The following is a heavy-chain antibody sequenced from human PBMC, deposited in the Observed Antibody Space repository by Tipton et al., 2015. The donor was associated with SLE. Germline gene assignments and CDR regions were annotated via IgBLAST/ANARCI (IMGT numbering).Heavy chain of an antibody. CDR3: ARAYYADAFDI. J-gene: IGHJ3*02. CDR2: IYYSGST. Sequence: LRLSCAASGFTFSSYAMSWVRQAPGKGLEWIGYIYYSGSTYYNPSLKSRVTISVDTSKNQFSLKLSSVTAADTAVYYCARAYYADAFDIWGQGTMVTVSS. CDR1: GFTFSSYA. V-gene: IGHV4-30-4*08. D-gene: IGHD2-2*01.